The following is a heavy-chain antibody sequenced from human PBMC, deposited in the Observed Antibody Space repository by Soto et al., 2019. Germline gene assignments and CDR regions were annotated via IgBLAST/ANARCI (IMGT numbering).Heavy chain of an antibody. Sequence: SETLSLTCAVYGGSFSGYYWSWIRQPPGKGLEWIGEIYHSGSANYNPSLKSRVTISVDNSKNQFSLNLNSVTAADTAVYYCARYKAASGTYYFDYWGQGTLVTVSS. J-gene: IGHJ4*02. CDR1: GGSFSGYY. D-gene: IGHD6-13*01. V-gene: IGHV4-34*01. CDR2: IYHSGSA. CDR3: ARYKAASGTYYFDY.